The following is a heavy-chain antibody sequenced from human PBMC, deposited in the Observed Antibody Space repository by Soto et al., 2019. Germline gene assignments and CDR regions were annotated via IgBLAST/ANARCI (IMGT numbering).Heavy chain of an antibody. V-gene: IGHV3-30*18. CDR2: VSHDGRNT. CDR3: AKGGRQWLVTSDFHY. Sequence: VQLVESGGGGVQPGRSLRLSCAASGFTFSDYAMHWVRQAPGKGLAWVAVVSHDGRNTHYADSVKGRFTISRDSSKNTVSLEMTSLRAEETAVYYCAKGGRQWLVTSDFHYWGQGALVTVSS. J-gene: IGHJ4*02. CDR1: GFTFSDYA. D-gene: IGHD6-19*01.